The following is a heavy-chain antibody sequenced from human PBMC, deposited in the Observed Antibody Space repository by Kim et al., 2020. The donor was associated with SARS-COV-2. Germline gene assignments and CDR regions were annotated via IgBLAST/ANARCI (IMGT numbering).Heavy chain of an antibody. CDR1: GFTFSSYA. D-gene: IGHD6-19*01. CDR3: VKERTSGWHDFDY. CDR2: ISTNGGST. V-gene: IGHV3-64D*06. Sequence: GGSLRLSCSASGFTFSSYAMHWVRQAPGKGLEYVSGISTNGGSTYYADSVKDRFIISRDNSRNMLNLQMSSLRSEDTAVYYCVKERTSGWHDFDYWGQGTLVTVSS. J-gene: IGHJ4*02.